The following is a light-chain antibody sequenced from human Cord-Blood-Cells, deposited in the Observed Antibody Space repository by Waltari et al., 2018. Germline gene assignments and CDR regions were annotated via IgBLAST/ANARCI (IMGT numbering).Light chain of an antibody. CDR1: QSISSW. Sequence: DIQMTQSPSTLSASVGDRVNITCRASQSISSWLAWYQQKPGKAPKLLIYDASSLESGVPSRFNGSGSGTEFTLTISSLQPDDFATYYCQQYNSYWTFGQGTKVEIK. J-gene: IGKJ1*01. CDR3: QQYNSYWT. V-gene: IGKV1-5*01. CDR2: DAS.